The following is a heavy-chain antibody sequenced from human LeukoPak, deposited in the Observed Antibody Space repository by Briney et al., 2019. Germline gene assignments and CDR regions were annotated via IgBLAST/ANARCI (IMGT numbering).Heavy chain of an antibody. D-gene: IGHD6-6*01. V-gene: IGHV3-64D*06. CDR2: ISSNGATT. Sequence: GGALRLSCSASGFTFNRFYLHWVRQAPGKGLEFVSHISSNGATTYYADSVKGRFTISRDNSKNTLYLQMSSLRADDTAVYYCVKDRSIAAPNNDFFDSWGQGALVTVSS. CDR3: VKDRSIAAPNNDFFDS. J-gene: IGHJ4*02. CDR1: GFTFNRFY.